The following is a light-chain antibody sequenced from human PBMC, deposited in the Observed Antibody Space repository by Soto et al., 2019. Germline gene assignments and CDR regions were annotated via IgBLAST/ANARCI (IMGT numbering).Light chain of an antibody. CDR3: QHYVTSSIT. V-gene: IGKV3-20*01. Sequence: EIVFAPSPGTLSLSPGERATLSRRASQSVTSTSLAWYQQKPGQAPRLLMYGASSRATGTPDRISGGGSGTDFTLTISRLEPEDFAVYYCQHYVTSSITFGQGTRLEIK. CDR1: QSVTSTS. CDR2: GAS. J-gene: IGKJ5*01.